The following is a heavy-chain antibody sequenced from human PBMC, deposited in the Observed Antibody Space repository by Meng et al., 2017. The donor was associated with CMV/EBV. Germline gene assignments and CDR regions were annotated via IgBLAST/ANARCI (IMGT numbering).Heavy chain of an antibody. CDR3: ARGVGGWFDP. V-gene: IGHV4-34*01. J-gene: IGHJ5*02. CDR1: GGSCSGYY. CDR2: INHSGST. D-gene: IGHD1-26*01. Sequence: QVQLPQWGAGLLKPSETLSLTCAVYGGSCSGYYWSWIRQPPGKGLEWIGEINHSGSTNYNPSLKSRVTISVDTSKNQFSLKLSSVTAADTAVYYCARGVGGWFDPWGQETLVTVSS.